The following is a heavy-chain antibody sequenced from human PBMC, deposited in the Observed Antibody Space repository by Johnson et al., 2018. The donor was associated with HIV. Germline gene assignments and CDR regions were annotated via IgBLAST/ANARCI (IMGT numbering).Heavy chain of an antibody. D-gene: IGHD6-6*01. V-gene: IGHV3-33*01. CDR3: ARDSSNSFRFEMYAFDI. CDR2: IWYDGSNK. J-gene: IGHJ3*02. Sequence: QVQLVESGGGVVQPGRSLRLSCAASGFTFSSYGMHWVRQAPGKGLEWVAVIWYDGSNKYYADSVKGRFTIYRDNAKDSVYLQMNSLRAEDTAVYYCARDSSNSFRFEMYAFDIWGQGTMVTVSS. CDR1: GFTFSSYG.